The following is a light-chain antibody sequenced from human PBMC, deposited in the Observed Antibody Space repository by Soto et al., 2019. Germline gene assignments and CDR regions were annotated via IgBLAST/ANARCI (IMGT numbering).Light chain of an antibody. J-gene: IGLJ1*01. CDR3: SSFTTSRLYV. Sequence: QSVLTQPTSVSGSPGQLIAIPCTGNGNDIGAYDYVSWYQQHPGKAPRLLIHGVRNRPPGISSRFSGFKSGLTASLNISGLQAEDEADYYCSSFTTSRLYVFGPGTKVTVL. CDR1: GNDIGAYDY. CDR2: GVR. V-gene: IGLV2-14*01.